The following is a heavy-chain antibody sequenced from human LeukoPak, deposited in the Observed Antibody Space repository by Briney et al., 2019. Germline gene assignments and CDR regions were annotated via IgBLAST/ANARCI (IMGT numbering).Heavy chain of an antibody. CDR2: IDQDGSGK. J-gene: IGHJ4*02. V-gene: IGHV3-7*01. Sequence: PGGSLRLPCEVSGFTSRSYWISWVRQAPGKGLEWVANIDQDGSGKNHVDSVKGRFTLSRDNPKNMFFLQMNLLTVEDTAIYYCAREATWGQWYFDHWGQGTPVTVSS. CDR1: GFTSRSYW. CDR3: AREATWGQWYFDH. D-gene: IGHD6-19*01.